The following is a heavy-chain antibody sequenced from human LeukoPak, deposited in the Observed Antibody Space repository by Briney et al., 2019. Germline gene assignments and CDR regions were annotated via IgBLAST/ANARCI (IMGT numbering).Heavy chain of an antibody. Sequence: GASVKVSCKASGYTFTAYYIHWVRQAPGQGLEWMGRINPNSGGTTYAQKFQGRVTMTRDTSISTAYMELSSLRSEDTAVYYCAREKDSYDFWSGYNWFDPWGQGTLVTVSS. J-gene: IGHJ5*02. V-gene: IGHV1-2*06. D-gene: IGHD3-3*01. CDR1: GYTFTAYY. CDR3: AREKDSYDFWSGYNWFDP. CDR2: INPNSGGT.